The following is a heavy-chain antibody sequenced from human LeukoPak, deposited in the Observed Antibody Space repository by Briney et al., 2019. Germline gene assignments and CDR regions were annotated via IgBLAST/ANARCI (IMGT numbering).Heavy chain of an antibody. V-gene: IGHV4-39*07. Sequence: PSETLSLTCTVSGGSISSSSYYWGWIRQPPGKGLEWIGSIYYSGSTYYNPSLKSRVTISVDTSKNQFSLKLSSVTAADTAVYYCASGGYSSGWYKVDYWGQGTLVTVSS. CDR2: IYYSGST. CDR3: ASGGYSSGWYKVDY. CDR1: GGSISSSSYY. D-gene: IGHD6-19*01. J-gene: IGHJ4*02.